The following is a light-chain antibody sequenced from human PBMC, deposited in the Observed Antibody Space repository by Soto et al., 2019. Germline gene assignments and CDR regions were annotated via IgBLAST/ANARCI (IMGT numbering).Light chain of an antibody. CDR3: QQYNNWPPVYT. CDR2: GVS. Sequence: ERIMTQSPATLSVSPGESATLSCRASQSVSSNLAWYQQKPGQAPRLLIYGVSTRATGIPARFSGSGSETKFTLTISSLQSEDFAVYYCQQYNNWPPVYTFGQGTKLEIK. V-gene: IGKV3-15*01. J-gene: IGKJ2*01. CDR1: QSVSSN.